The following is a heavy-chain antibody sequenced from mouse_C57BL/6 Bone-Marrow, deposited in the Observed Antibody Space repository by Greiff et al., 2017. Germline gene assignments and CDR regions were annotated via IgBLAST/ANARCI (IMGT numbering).Heavy chain of an antibody. Sequence: QVQLQQSGAELVRPGTSVKVSCKASGYAFTNYLIEWVKQRPGQGLEWIGEINPGSGGTNYNEKFKGKATLPADKSSSTAYMQLSSLTSEDSAVXFCARIRIYYYCDYWGQGTTLTVSS. J-gene: IGHJ2*01. CDR1: GYAFTNYL. D-gene: IGHD1-1*01. CDR2: INPGSGGT. V-gene: IGHV1-54*01. CDR3: ARIRIYYYCDY.